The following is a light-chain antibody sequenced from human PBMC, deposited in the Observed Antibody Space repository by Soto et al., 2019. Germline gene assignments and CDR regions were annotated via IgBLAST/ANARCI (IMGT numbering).Light chain of an antibody. CDR1: QGISSR. Sequence: DIQMTQSPSSVSASVGDRVTITCRASQGISSRLAWYQQKPGKAPNLLIYSASSLQSGVPSRFSGRGSETDFTLTIGSLQPEDFATYYCQQSNSCPLTFGGGTKVEIK. CDR2: SAS. J-gene: IGKJ4*01. V-gene: IGKV1-12*01. CDR3: QQSNSCPLT.